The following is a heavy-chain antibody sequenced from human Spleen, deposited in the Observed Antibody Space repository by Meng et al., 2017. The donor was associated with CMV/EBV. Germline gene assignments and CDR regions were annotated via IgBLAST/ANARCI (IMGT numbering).Heavy chain of an antibody. V-gene: IGHV1-69*05. CDR2: IIPIFGTA. CDR3: ARGGYRGAD. CDR1: GYTFTAHY. D-gene: IGHD5-18*01. J-gene: IGHJ4*02. Sequence: SVKVSCKASGYTFTAHYFHWVRQAPGQGLEWMGGIIPIFGTANYAQKFQGRVTITTDESTSTAYMELSSLRSEDTAVYYCARGGYRGADWGQGTLVTVSS.